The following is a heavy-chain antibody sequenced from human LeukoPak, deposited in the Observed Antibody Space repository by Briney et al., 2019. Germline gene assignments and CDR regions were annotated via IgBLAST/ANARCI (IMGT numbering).Heavy chain of an antibody. Sequence: GGSLRLSCAASGFXFSNYAIHWVRQAPGKGLEWMAVIWYDRGDKYYADAVKGRFTISRDDSKNTLYLQIKSLRAEDTAVYYCARDKWGNGWTGSIDNWGQGTLATVSA. V-gene: IGHV3-33*01. CDR3: ARDKWGNGWTGSIDN. D-gene: IGHD6-19*01. CDR2: IWYDRGDK. CDR1: GFXFSNYA. J-gene: IGHJ4*02.